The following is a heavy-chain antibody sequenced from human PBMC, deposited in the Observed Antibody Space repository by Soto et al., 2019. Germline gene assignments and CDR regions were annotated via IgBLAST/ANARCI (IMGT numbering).Heavy chain of an antibody. J-gene: IGHJ6*02. D-gene: IGHD3-3*01. Sequence: SETLSLTCTVSGGSISSYYWSWIRQPPGKGLEWIGYIYYSGSTNYNPSLKSRVTISVDTSKNQFSLKLGSVTAADTAVYYCARSGDYDVWPGYYYYGMDVWGQGTTVTVSS. CDR3: ARSGDYDVWPGYYYYGMDV. V-gene: IGHV4-59*01. CDR2: IYYSGST. CDR1: GGSISSYY.